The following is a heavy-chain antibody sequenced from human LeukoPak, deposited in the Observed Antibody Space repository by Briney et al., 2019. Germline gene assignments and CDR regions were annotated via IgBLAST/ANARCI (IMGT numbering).Heavy chain of an antibody. J-gene: IGHJ4*02. CDR3: AKERSAFFDY. V-gene: IGHV3-43*01. CDR2: ISWHGVTT. Sequence: PGGSLRLSCAASGFTFEDFTMHWVCQVPRKGLEWVSLISWHGVTTYYADSVKGRFTISRDNSKNSLYLQLNSLRAEDSALYYCAKERSAFFDYWGQGTLVTVAS. D-gene: IGHD3-3*01. CDR1: GFTFEDFT.